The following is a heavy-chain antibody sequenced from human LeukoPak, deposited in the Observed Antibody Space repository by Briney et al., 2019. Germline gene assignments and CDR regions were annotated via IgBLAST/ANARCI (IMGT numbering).Heavy chain of an antibody. CDR2: IYYSGST. V-gene: IGHV4-59*08. D-gene: IGHD3-9*01. Sequence: PSETLSLTCTVSGGSISSYYWSWIRQPPGKGLEWIGYIYYSGSTNYNPSLKSRVTISVDKSKNQFSLNLSSVTAADTAVYYCAKHSYVTGYYMAFDIWGQGTMVTVSS. CDR1: GGSISSYY. J-gene: IGHJ3*02. CDR3: AKHSYVTGYYMAFDI.